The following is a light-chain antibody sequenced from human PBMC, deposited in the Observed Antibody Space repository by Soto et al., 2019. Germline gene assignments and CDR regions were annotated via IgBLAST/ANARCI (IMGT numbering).Light chain of an antibody. CDR2: AAS. CDR3: LHLNSYPLT. CDR1: QGISSY. Sequence: DIQLTQSPSFLSASVGDRVTITCRASQGISSYLAGYQQKPGKAPNLLIYAASTLQSGVPSRFSGSGSGTEFTLTITSLQPEDCATDYCLHLNSYPLTCGGGTMVVSK. J-gene: IGKJ4*01. V-gene: IGKV1-9*01.